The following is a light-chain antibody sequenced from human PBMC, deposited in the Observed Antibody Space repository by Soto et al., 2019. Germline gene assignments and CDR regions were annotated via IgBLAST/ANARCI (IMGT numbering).Light chain of an antibody. J-gene: IGLJ1*01. CDR3: CSYAGSSTYV. Sequence: ISCTGTSSDVGSYNLVSWYQQHPGKAPKLMIYEVSKRPSGVSNRFSGSKSGNTASLTISGLQAEDEADYYCCSYAGSSTYVFGTGTKVTVL. CDR1: SSDVGSYNL. CDR2: EVS. V-gene: IGLV2-23*02.